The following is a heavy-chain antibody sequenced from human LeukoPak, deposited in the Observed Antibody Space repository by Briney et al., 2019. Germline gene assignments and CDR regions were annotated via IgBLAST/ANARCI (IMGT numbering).Heavy chain of an antibody. D-gene: IGHD2-2*01. V-gene: IGHV4-59*01. Sequence: SETLSLTCTVSGGSISSYYWSWIRQPPGKGLEWIGYIYYSGSTNYNPSLKSRVTISVDTSKNQFSLKLSSVTAADTAVYYCARESIRDALDYWGQGTLVTVSS. CDR2: IYYSGST. J-gene: IGHJ4*02. CDR1: GGSISSYY. CDR3: ARESIRDALDY.